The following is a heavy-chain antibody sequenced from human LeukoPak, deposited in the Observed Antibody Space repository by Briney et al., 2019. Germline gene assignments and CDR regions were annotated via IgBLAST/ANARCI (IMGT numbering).Heavy chain of an antibody. D-gene: IGHD2-15*01. Sequence: GRSLRLSCAASGFTFSSYGMHWVRQAPGKGLEWVAVISYDGSNKYYADSVKGRFTISRDNSKNTLYLQMNSLRAEDTAVYYCVKDKWYQLRYYFDYWGQGTLVTVSS. J-gene: IGHJ4*02. CDR1: GFTFSSYG. V-gene: IGHV3-30*18. CDR3: VKDKWYQLRYYFDY. CDR2: ISYDGSNK.